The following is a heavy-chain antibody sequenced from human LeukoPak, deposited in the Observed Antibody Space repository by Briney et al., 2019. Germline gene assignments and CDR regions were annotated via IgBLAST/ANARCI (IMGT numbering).Heavy chain of an antibody. V-gene: IGHV3-23*01. CDR2: ISGLGGNT. CDR1: GLSFSSYA. J-gene: IGHJ4*02. CDR3: ACHRTSGIYSPTLDF. D-gene: IGHD1-26*01. Sequence: PGGSLRLSCAASGLSFSSYAMSWVRQAPGKGLEWVSAISGLGGNTYNAESVKGRFTISRDNSKNTLYLEMNSLRAEDTAEYHRACHRTSGIYSPTLDFWGQGTLVTVSA.